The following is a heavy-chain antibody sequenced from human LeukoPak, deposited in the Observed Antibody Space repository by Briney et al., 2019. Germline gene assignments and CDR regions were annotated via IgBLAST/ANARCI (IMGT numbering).Heavy chain of an antibody. J-gene: IGHJ5*02. CDR1: GYTFTGYY. CDR3: ARGGSSTMIVVAPTWFDP. V-gene: IGHV1-2*02. D-gene: IGHD3-22*01. CDR2: INPNSGGT. Sequence: ASVKVSCKASGYTFTGYYMHWVRQAPGQGLEWMGWINPNSGGTNYAQKFQGRVTMTRDTSISTAYMELSRLRSDDTAVYYCARGGSSTMIVVAPTWFDPWGQGTLVTVSS.